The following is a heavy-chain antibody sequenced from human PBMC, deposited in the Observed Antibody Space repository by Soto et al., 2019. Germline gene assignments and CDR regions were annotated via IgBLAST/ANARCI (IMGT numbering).Heavy chain of an antibody. D-gene: IGHD5-12*01. V-gene: IGHV3-72*01. Sequence: EVQLVESGGGLVQPGGSLRLSCAVSGFTFSDYYIDWVRQAPGKGLEWVGRSRNKVNSYTTEYAASVKGRFTISRDNSKNSRYLQMNSLKTEDTAVYYCARVVHSGYEEMAVWGQGSTVTVSS. CDR2: SRNKVNSYTT. CDR1: GFTFSDYY. CDR3: ARVVHSGYEEMAV. J-gene: IGHJ6*02.